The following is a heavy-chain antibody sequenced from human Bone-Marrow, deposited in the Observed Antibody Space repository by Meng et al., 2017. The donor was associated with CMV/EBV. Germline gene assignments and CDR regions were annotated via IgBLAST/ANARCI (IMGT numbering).Heavy chain of an antibody. J-gene: IGHJ6*02. CDR2: ISYDGSNK. V-gene: IGHV3-30*04. CDR3: ASLREGLLRYFDWSRYYYYGMDV. D-gene: IGHD3-9*01. Sequence: GESLKISCAASGFTFSSYAMHWVRQAPGKGLEWVAVISYDGSNKYYADSVKGQFTISRDNSKNTLYLQMNSMRAEDTAVYYCASLREGLLRYFDWSRYYYYGMDVWGQGTTVAVSS. CDR1: GFTFSSYA.